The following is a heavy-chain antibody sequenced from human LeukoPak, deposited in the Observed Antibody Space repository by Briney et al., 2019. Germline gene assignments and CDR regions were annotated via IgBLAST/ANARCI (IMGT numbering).Heavy chain of an antibody. CDR3: ARVAYGYYYIDV. J-gene: IGHJ6*03. D-gene: IGHD4-17*01. V-gene: IGHV3-64*01. CDR2: VSSDGGGT. CDR1: GVTFSSYV. Sequence: GGSLRLSCAASGVTFSSYVMHWVRQPPGKGLEYVSVVSSDGGGTYYSNSVQGRFTISSNNSKTPLYLPMGTLRVEDMAVYYCARVAYGYYYIDVWGKGTTVTVSS.